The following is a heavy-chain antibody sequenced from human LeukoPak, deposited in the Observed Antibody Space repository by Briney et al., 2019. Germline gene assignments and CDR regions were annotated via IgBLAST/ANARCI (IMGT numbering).Heavy chain of an antibody. J-gene: IGHJ4*02. Sequence: PGGSLRLSCAASGFTFSNAWMSWVRQAPGKGLEWVGRIKGKTDGGTTDYAAPVKGRFTVSRDDSKNTLYLQMNSLKTEDTAAYYCTTEGYDDVRAQFDYWGQGTLVTVSS. CDR1: GFTFSNAW. D-gene: IGHD3-16*01. V-gene: IGHV3-15*01. CDR2: IKGKTDGGTT. CDR3: TTEGYDDVRAQFDY.